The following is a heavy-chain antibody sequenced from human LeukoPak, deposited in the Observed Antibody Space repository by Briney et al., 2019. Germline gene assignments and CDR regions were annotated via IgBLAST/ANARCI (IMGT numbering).Heavy chain of an antibody. V-gene: IGHV1-8*01. CDR3: ARTGWGSDAFDI. CDR2: MNPNSGNT. CDR1: GYTFTSYD. D-gene: IGHD7-27*01. Sequence: ASVKVSCKASGYTFTSYDINWVRQAPGQGLEWMGWMNPNSGNTGYAQKFQGRVTMTRNTSISTAYMELSSLSSEDTAVYYCARTGWGSDAFDIWGQGTMVTVSS. J-gene: IGHJ3*02.